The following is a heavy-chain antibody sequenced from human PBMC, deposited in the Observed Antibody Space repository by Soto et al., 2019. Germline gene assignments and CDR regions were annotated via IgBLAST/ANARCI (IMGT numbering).Heavy chain of an antibody. CDR3: ARDKITGLFDY. CDR1: GYSISSSNW. CDR2: IYYSGTT. Sequence: SETLSLTCAVSGYSISSSNWWGWIRQPPGKGLEWIGYIYYSGTTYYNPSLKSRVTMSVDTSKNQFSLKLTSVTSADTAVYYCARDKITGLFDYWGQGTLVTVSS. D-gene: IGHD2-8*02. V-gene: IGHV4-28*03. J-gene: IGHJ4*02.